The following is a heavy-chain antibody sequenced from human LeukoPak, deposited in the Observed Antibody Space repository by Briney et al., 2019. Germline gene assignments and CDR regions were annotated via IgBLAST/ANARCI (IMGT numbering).Heavy chain of an antibody. CDR2: VYYSGST. D-gene: IGHD3-9*01. CDR1: GGSVSGYY. Sequence: SETLSLTCVVSGGSVSGYYWGWIRQPPGRGLEWIGYVYYSGSTNYNPSLKSRVTISVDTSKNQFSLKLSSVTAADTAVYYCARARDNYYYYGMDVWGQGTTVTVSS. V-gene: IGHV4-59*02. CDR3: ARARDNYYYYGMDV. J-gene: IGHJ6*02.